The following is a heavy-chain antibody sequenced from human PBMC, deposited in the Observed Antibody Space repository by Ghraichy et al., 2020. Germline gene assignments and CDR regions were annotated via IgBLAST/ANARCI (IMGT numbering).Heavy chain of an antibody. D-gene: IGHD3-10*01. CDR1: GFTFSTYG. J-gene: IGHJ4*02. V-gene: IGHV3-48*01. CDR3: AKVMGSGDYFDY. Sequence: GGSLRLSCAASGFTFSTYGMNWVRQAPGKGLEWVSYISSSSSNIYYADSVKGRFTISRDNSKNTLYLQMNSLRAEDTAVYYCAKVMGSGDYFDYWGQGTLVTVSS. CDR2: ISSSSSNI.